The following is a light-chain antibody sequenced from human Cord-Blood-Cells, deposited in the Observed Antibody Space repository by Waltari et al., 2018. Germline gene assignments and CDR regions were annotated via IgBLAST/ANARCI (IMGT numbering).Light chain of an antibody. V-gene: IGLV2-11*01. J-gene: IGLJ1*01. CDR1: SSDVGGYTY. CDR2: DVS. CDR3: CSYAGSSLVV. Sequence: QSALTQPRPVSGSPGQSVTIPGPGTSSDVGGYTYTFWDQHHPGKAPKLMIYDVSQRPSGVPVRFSGSRSGNTASLTISGLQAEDEADYYCCSYAGSSLVVFGTGTKVTVL.